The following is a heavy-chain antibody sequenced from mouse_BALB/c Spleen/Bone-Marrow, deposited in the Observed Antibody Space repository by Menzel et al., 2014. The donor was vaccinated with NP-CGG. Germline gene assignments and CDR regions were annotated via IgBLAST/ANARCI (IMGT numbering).Heavy chain of an antibody. V-gene: IGHV5-9*02. Sequence: EVKVVESGGGLVKPGGSLKLSCAASGFAFSSYDMSWVRQTPEKRLERVATISSGGSYTYYPDSVKGRFTISRDNARNTLYLQMSCLRSEDTALYYCVRRVQLDYWGQGTTLTVSS. J-gene: IGHJ2*01. CDR1: GFAFSSYD. CDR3: VRRVQLDY. CDR2: ISSGGSYT.